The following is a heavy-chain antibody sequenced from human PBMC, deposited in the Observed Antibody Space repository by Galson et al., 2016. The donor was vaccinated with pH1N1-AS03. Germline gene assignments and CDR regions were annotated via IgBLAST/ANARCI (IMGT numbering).Heavy chain of an antibody. D-gene: IGHD3-16*02. J-gene: IGHJ4*02. V-gene: IGHV4-4*01. CDR3: ASAGYHTPGYHY. CDR1: GGSMTSPDW. Sequence: ETLSLTCAVSGGSMTSPDWWTWVRQPPGKGLEWIGEVHYSGTTSYNPSPNSRVTMSIDKSNNQFSLNLGSVTAADTAGYFCASAGYHTPGYHYWGQGALVTVSS. CDR2: VHYSGTT.